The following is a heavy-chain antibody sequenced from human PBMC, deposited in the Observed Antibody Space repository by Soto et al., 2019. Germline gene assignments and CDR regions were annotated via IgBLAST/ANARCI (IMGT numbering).Heavy chain of an antibody. CDR1: GFTFSSYS. D-gene: IGHD6-19*01. CDR3: AREAVAGTASHFDF. V-gene: IGHV3-21*01. Sequence: PGGSLRPSCAASGFTFSSYSMNWVRQPPGKGLEWVSSISSSSSYIYYADSVKGRFTISRDNAKNSLYLQMNSLRAEDTAVYYCAREAVAGTASHFDFWGQGTLVTVSS. J-gene: IGHJ4*02. CDR2: ISSSSSYI.